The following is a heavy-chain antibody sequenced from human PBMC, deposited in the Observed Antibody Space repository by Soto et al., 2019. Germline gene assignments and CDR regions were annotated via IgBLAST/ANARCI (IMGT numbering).Heavy chain of an antibody. CDR1: GGTFSSYA. J-gene: IGHJ6*02. CDR2: IIPIFATA. D-gene: IGHD2-15*01. Sequence: QVQLVQSGAEVQKPGSLVKVSCKAPGGTFSSYAISWVRQAPGQGLEWMGGIIPIFATAKYAQKFQGRVTITADESTSTGYMELSSLRSEDTAVYYCARSQGGSSSLDIYYYYYYGMDVWGQGTTVTVSS. V-gene: IGHV1-69*01. CDR3: ARSQGGSSSLDIYYYYYYGMDV.